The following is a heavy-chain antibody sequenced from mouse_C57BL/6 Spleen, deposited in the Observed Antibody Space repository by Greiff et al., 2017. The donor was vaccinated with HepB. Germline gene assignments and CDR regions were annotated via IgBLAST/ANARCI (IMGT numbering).Heavy chain of an antibody. V-gene: IGHV1-63*01. J-gene: IGHJ4*01. CDR1: GYTFTNYW. D-gene: IGHD1-1*01. Sequence: VQLQQSGAELVRPGTSVKMSCKASGYTFTNYWIGWAKQRPGHGLEWIGDIYPGGGYTNYNEKFKGKATLTADKSSSTAYMQFSSLTSEDSAIYYCARSKGITTVREDYAMDYWGQGTSVTVSS. CDR2: IYPGGGYT. CDR3: ARSKGITTVREDYAMDY.